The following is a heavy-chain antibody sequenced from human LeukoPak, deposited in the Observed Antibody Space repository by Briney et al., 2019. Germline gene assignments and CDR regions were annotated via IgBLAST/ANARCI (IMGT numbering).Heavy chain of an antibody. CDR3: ARGYSSSRGSDY. D-gene: IGHD6-13*01. CDR1: GGSISSYY. Sequence: SETLSLTCTVSGGSISSYYWSWIRQPPGKGLEWIGYIYYSGSTNYNPSLKSRVTISVDTSKNQFSLKLSSVTAADTAVYYCARGYSSSRGSDYWGQGTLVTVSS. J-gene: IGHJ4*02. CDR2: IYYSGST. V-gene: IGHV4-59*12.